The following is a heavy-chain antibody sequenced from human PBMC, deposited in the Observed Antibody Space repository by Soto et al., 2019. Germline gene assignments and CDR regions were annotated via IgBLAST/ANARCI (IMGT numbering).Heavy chain of an antibody. CDR3: ARGSSTLSNWFDP. Sequence: PGGSLRLSCAASGFTFSSYWMDWVRQAPGKGLGWVSRINSDGSGASYADAVKGRFTISRDNAKNTLYLQMNSLRAEDTVVYSFARGSSTLSNWFDPWGQGTLVPASS. CDR2: INSDGSGA. CDR1: GFTFSSYW. D-gene: IGHD6-13*01. J-gene: IGHJ5*02. V-gene: IGHV3-74*01.